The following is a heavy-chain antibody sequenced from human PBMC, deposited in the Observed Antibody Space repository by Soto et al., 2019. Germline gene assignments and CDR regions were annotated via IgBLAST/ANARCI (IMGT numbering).Heavy chain of an antibody. CDR2: IIPVFGTA. CDR3: ALTTYWVTHRFGWFDP. V-gene: IGHV1-69*01. CDR1: GGTFSSYA. J-gene: IGHJ5*02. Sequence: QVQLVQSGAEVKKPGSSVKVSCKASGGTFSSYAISWVRQAPGQGLEWMGVIIPVFGTANYAQKVQGRVTITADESKSTAYMELSSLRSEDTAVYYCALTTYWVTHRFGWFDPWGQGTLVTVSS. D-gene: IGHD2-21*02.